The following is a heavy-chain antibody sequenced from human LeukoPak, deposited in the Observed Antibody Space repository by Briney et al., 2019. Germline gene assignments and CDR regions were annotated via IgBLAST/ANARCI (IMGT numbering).Heavy chain of an antibody. CDR2: IYYSGST. D-gene: IGHD3-10*01. J-gene: IGHJ4*02. CDR3: ATHADSGSGGLAFHS. V-gene: IGHV4-39*01. CDR1: GGSISNINYY. Sequence: PSETLSLTCTVSGGSISNINYYWGWIRQPPGKGLEWIATIYYSGSTYYNPSLKSRVTISVYTSKNQFSLTLTSVTAADTAVYHCATHADSGSGGLAFHSWGQGTLVTVSS.